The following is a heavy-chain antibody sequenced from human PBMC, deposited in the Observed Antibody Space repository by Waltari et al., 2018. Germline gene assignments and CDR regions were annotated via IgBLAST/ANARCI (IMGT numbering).Heavy chain of an antibody. CDR1: GYSISSGYY. V-gene: IGHV4-38-2*01. J-gene: IGHJ5*02. CDR2: IYHSGRT. Sequence: QVQLQESGPGLVKPSETLSLTCAVSGYSISSGYYWGWIRQPPGKGLEWIGSIYHSGRTYYNPSLKSRVTISVDTSKNQFSLKLSSVTAADTAVYYCARGGCSSTSCIRWFDPWGQGTLVTVSS. D-gene: IGHD2-2*01. CDR3: ARGGCSSTSCIRWFDP.